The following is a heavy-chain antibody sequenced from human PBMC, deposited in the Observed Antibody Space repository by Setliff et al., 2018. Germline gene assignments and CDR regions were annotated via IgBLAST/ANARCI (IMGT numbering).Heavy chain of an antibody. V-gene: IGHV4-61*08. CDR3: AREQWLDPPGYYYMDV. CDR2: IYIGGGA. CDR1: GGSISSGDYY. J-gene: IGHJ6*03. Sequence: SETLSLTCTVSGGSISSGDYYWSWIRQPPGKGLEWIGHIYIGGGANYNPSLKSRVTMSIDTSKNQFSLKLNSVTAADMAVYYCAREQWLDPPGYYYMDVWAKGTTVTVSS. D-gene: IGHD6-19*01.